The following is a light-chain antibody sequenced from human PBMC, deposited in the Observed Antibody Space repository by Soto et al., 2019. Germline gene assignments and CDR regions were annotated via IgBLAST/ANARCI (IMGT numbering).Light chain of an antibody. Sequence: IQMTQSPSSLSASVGDTVTITCRASQTIDRYLNWFQQKSGQAPKLLMNAASSLQSGVPSRFSASGSGTDFTLTISSLQPEDYATYYCQQSYNAPFNFGPGTKVDIK. CDR1: QTIDRY. J-gene: IGKJ3*01. CDR2: AAS. V-gene: IGKV1-39*01. CDR3: QQSYNAPFN.